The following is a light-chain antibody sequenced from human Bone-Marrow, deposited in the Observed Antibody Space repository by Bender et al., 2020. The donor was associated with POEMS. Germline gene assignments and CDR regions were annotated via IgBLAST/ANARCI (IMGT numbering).Light chain of an antibody. Sequence: SYELTQPPSVSVSPGQTARITCSGDTLAKQYGYWYHQKPGQPPRLVMYKDTERPSEIPERFSGSTSGTTLTLTITGVQAEDEADYYCQSADTSGTLFGGGAKLTVL. J-gene: IGLJ3*02. CDR1: TLAKQY. V-gene: IGLV3-25*03. CDR3: QSADTSGTL. CDR2: KDT.